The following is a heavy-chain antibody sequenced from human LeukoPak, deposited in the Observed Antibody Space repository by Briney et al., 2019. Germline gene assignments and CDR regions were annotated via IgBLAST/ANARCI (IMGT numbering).Heavy chain of an antibody. CDR2: ISGSGGST. CDR1: GFTFSSYA. V-gene: IGHV3-23*01. CDR3: AKALHESGYSYYYYYYGMDV. J-gene: IGHJ6*02. D-gene: IGHD3-3*01. Sequence: PGGSLRLSCAASGFTFSSYAMSWVRQAPGKGLEWVSAISGSGGSTYYADSVKGRFTISRGNSKNTLYLQMNSLRAEDTAVYYCAKALHESGYSYYYYYYGMDVWGQGTTVTVSS.